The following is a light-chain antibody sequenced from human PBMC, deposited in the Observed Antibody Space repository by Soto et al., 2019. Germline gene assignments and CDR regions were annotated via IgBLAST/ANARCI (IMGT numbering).Light chain of an antibody. CDR1: QSVSSSY. V-gene: IGKV3-20*01. J-gene: IGKJ1*01. CDR2: GAS. CDR3: HQYVSTPRT. Sequence: EIVLTQSPGTLSLSPGVRATLSCRASQSVSSSYLAWYQQKPGQAPRLLIYGASSRATGIPDRFSGSGSWTDFTLTNSSLEPDDFAGYYCHQYVSTPRTFGQGNKVEIK.